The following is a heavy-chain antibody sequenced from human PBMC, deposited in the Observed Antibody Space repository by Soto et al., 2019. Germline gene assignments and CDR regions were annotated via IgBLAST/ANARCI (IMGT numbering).Heavy chain of an antibody. CDR1: GGSISSGGYY. D-gene: IGHD2-2*01. Sequence: SETLSLTCTVSGGSISSGGYYWSWIRQHPGKGLEWIGYIYYSGSTYYNPSLKSRVTISVDASKNQFSLKLSSVTAADTAVYYCARVSLVVPQNWFDPWGQGTLVTVSS. J-gene: IGHJ5*02. CDR3: ARVSLVVPQNWFDP. CDR2: IYYSGST. V-gene: IGHV4-31*03.